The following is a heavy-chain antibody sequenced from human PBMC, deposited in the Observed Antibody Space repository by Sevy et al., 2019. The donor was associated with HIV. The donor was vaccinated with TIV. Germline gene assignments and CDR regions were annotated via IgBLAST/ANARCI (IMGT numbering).Heavy chain of an antibody. V-gene: IGHV3-48*01. Sequence: GGSLRLSCVGSGFTFSSYSMNWVRQAPGKGLEWLSYMNSTTSTIYYADSVKGRFTISRDNAKNSVSLQMHSLRVEDTAVYYCARNGGYADHGMDIWGQGTTVTVSS. D-gene: IGHD2-2*01. CDR1: GFTFSSYS. CDR2: MNSTTSTI. CDR3: ARNGGYADHGMDI. J-gene: IGHJ6*02.